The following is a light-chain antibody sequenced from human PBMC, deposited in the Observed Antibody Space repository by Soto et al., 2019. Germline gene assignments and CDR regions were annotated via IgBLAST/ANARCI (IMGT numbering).Light chain of an antibody. CDR2: EVS. Sequence: QSALTQPASVSGSPGQSVTISCTGTSXDVGGYNYVSWYQQHPGKAPKLMIYEVSNRPSGVSDRFSASKSGNTASLTISGLQAEDEADYYCSSYTGTLDVFGTGTKVTVL. CDR1: SXDVGGYNY. CDR3: SSYTGTLDV. V-gene: IGLV2-14*01. J-gene: IGLJ1*01.